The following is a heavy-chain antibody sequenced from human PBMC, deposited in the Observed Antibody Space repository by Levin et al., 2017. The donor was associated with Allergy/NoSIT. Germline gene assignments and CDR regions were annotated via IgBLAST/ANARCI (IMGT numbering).Heavy chain of an antibody. CDR2: IIPIFGTA. J-gene: IGHJ4*02. V-gene: IGHV1-69*13. CDR1: GGTFSSYA. CDR3: ARDPRAYCGGDCYPRGGYFDY. Sequence: SVKVSCKASGGTFSSYAISWVRQAPGQGLEWMGGIIPIFGTANYAQKFQGRVTITADESTSTAYMELSSLRSEDTAVYYCARDPRAYCGGDCYPRGGYFDYWGQGTLVTVSS. D-gene: IGHD2-21*01.